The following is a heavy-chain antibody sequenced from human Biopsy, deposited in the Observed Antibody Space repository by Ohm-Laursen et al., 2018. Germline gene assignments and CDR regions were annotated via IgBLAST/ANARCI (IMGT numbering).Heavy chain of an antibody. CDR1: GFTFSNYG. V-gene: IGHV3-33*01. Sequence: SSLRLSCSASGFTFSNYGMHWVRQAPGKGLEWVALIWYDGSNKNSEDSVKGRFTVSRDNSKNTLFLQMNNLRAEDTAVYYCARDQSGLRGINWYFDLWGRGTLVTVSS. J-gene: IGHJ2*01. D-gene: IGHD5/OR15-5a*01. CDR2: IWYDGSNK. CDR3: ARDQSGLRGINWYFDL.